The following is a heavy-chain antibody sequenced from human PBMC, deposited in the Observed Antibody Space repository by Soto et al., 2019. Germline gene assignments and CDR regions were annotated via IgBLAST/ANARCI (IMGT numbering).Heavy chain of an antibody. V-gene: IGHV3-9*01. J-gene: IGHJ2*01. CDR2: ISWDSGSI. D-gene: IGHD6-6*01. CDR3: AFSSSWIYWYFDL. CDR1: GFTFDDFA. Sequence: EVQLVESGGGLVQPGRSLRLSCAASGFTFDDFARHWVRQAPGKGLEWVSGISWDSGSIGYADSVKGRFTISRDNAKNSLYLQMNSLRAEDTALYYCAFSSSWIYWYFDLWGRGTLVTVSS.